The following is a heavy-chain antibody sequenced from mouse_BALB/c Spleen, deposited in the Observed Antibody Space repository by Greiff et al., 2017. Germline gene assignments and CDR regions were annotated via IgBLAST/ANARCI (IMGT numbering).Heavy chain of an antibody. CDR3: VRDYKGFAY. CDR1: GFSLTSYD. Sequence: VQLQQSGPGLVAPSQSLSITCTVSGFSLTSYDISWIRQPPGKGLEWLGVIWTGGGTNYNSAFMSRLSISKDNSKSQVFLKMNSLQTDDTAIYYCVRDYKGFAYWGQGTLVTVSA. CDR2: IWTGGGT. J-gene: IGHJ3*01. V-gene: IGHV2-9-2*01.